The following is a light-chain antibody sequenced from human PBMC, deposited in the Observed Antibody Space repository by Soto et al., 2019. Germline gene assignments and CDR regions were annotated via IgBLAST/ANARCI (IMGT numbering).Light chain of an antibody. CDR2: TAS. V-gene: IGKV1-8*01. CDR1: QGIRSH. CDR3: QQYCSYPLT. J-gene: IGKJ4*01. Sequence: AIRMTQSPSSFSASTGDRVTITCRSSQGIRSHLAWYQVKPGKATRLLIYTASYLESGVPSRFSGSGSGTDFTLTISSLQSEDCAGYYCQQYCSYPLTFGGGTKVEIK.